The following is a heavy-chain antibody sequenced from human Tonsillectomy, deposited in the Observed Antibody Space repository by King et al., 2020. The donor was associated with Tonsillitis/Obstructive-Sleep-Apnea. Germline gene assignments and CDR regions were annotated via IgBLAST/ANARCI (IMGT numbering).Heavy chain of an antibody. CDR2: ISGSGGST. Sequence: VQLVESGGSLVQPGGSLRLSCAASGFTFSSYAMSWVRQAPGKGLERVSAISGSGGSTYYADSVKGRFTISRDNSKNTLYLQMNSLRAEDTAVYYCAKVTRGAVAGQPVDYWGQGTLVTVSS. D-gene: IGHD6-19*01. CDR3: AKVTRGAVAGQPVDY. J-gene: IGHJ4*02. V-gene: IGHV3-23*04. CDR1: GFTFSSYA.